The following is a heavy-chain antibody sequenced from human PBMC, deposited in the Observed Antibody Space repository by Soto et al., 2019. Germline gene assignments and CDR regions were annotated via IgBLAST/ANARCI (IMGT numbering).Heavy chain of an antibody. CDR2: IWSDGSNK. D-gene: IGHD3-3*01. J-gene: IGHJ4*02. CDR3: ATDGGPFGVGSSDY. Sequence: QVQLVESGGGVVQPGRSLRLSCAVSGFTFHIHGMHWVRQTPGKGLEWVSVIWSDGSNKYYPDSVKGRFTISRDNSKHSLYLHMNSLRVEDTAVYYCATDGGPFGVGSSDYWGQGTLVTVSS. V-gene: IGHV3-33*01. CDR1: GFTFHIHG.